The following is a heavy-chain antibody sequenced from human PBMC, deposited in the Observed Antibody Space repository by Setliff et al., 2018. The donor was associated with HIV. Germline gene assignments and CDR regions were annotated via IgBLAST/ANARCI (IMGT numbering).Heavy chain of an antibody. V-gene: IGHV4-4*09. J-gene: IGHJ4*02. CDR3: ARRPPLTTGREYYFDF. D-gene: IGHD1-1*01. CDR2: FYTSGST. CDR1: GDSFTTYY. Sequence: SETLSLTCTVSGDSFTTYYWSWLRQPPGKELEWIGYFYTSGSTNYNPSLKSRVTISIDTSKNQFSLKLNAVTAADTAVYYCARRPPLTTGREYYFDFWGQGTLVTVSS.